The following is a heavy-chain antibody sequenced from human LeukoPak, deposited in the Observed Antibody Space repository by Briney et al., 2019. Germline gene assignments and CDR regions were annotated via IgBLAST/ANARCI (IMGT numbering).Heavy chain of an antibody. D-gene: IGHD6-25*01. CDR2: IKQDGSEK. J-gene: IGHJ4*02. Sequence: GGSLRLSCAASGFTFSSYWMSWVRQAPGKGLEWVANIKQDGSEKYNVDSVKGRFTISRDNAKNSLYLQMNSLRAEDTAVYYCAKIAAVRGYRRGYYFDYWGQGTLVTVSS. CDR3: AKIAAVRGYRRGYYFDY. V-gene: IGHV3-7*01. CDR1: GFTFSSYW.